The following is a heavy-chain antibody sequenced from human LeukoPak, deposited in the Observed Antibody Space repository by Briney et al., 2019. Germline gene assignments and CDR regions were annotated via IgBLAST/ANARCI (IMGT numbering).Heavy chain of an antibody. J-gene: IGHJ4*02. CDR2: ISSSGSTI. CDR3: ARVYSSGYYYKNFDY. Sequence: GGSLRLSCEASGFIFSSYSMNWVRQAPGKGLEWVSYISSSGSTIYYADSVKGRFTISRDNAKNSLYLQMNSLRAEDTAVYYCARVYSSGYYYKNFDYWGQGTLVTVSS. CDR1: GFIFSSYS. D-gene: IGHD3-22*01. V-gene: IGHV3-48*04.